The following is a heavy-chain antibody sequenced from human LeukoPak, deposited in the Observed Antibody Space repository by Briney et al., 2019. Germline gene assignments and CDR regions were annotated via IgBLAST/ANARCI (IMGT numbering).Heavy chain of an antibody. CDR3: ARARHQQLGDYFDY. CDR2: ISSSGSTI. CDR1: GFTFSDYY. J-gene: IGHJ4*02. Sequence: GGSLRLPCAASGFTFSDYYMSWIRQAPGKGLEWVSYISSSGSTIYYADSVKGRFTISRDNAKNSLYLQMNSLRAEDTAVYYCARARHQQLGDYFDYWGQGTLVTVSS. V-gene: IGHV3-11*01. D-gene: IGHD6-13*01.